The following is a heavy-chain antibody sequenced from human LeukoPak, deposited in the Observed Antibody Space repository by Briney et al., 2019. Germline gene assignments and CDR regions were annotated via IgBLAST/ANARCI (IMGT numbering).Heavy chain of an antibody. CDR3: ARGPLDSGYTYSDY. CDR1: GGAISSGDYY. CDR2: IYFSGST. Sequence: SETLSLTCIVSGGAISSGDYYWSWIRQPPGKGLEWIGYIYFSGSTYYNPSLKSRVTISVDTSKNQFSLNLSSVTAADTAVYYCARGPLDSGYTYSDYWGQGALVSVAS. D-gene: IGHD5-12*01. V-gene: IGHV4-30-4*01. J-gene: IGHJ4*02.